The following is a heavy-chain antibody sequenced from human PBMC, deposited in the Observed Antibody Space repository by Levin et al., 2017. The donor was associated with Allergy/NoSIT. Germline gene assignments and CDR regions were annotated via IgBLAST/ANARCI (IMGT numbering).Heavy chain of an antibody. J-gene: IGHJ4*02. CDR2: IYSGGST. CDR3: ARDNGSGSYYKPLDY. V-gene: IGHV3-66*01. CDR1: GFTVSSNY. Sequence: LSLTCAASGFTVSSNYMSWVRQAPGKGLEWVSVIYSGGSTYYADSVKGRFTISRDNSKNTLYLQMNSLRAEDTAVYYCARDNGSGSYYKPLDYWGQGTLVTVSS. D-gene: IGHD3-10*01.